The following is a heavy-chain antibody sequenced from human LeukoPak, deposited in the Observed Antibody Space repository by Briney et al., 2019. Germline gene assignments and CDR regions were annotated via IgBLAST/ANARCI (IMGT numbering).Heavy chain of an antibody. CDR2: IRSKAYGGTT. CDR3: TRGAKQWLWGNAFDI. J-gene: IGHJ3*02. D-gene: IGHD6-19*01. CDR1: GFTFGDYA. V-gene: IGHV3-49*03. Sequence: GGSLRLSCTASGFTFGDYAMSWFRQAPGKGLEWVGFIRSKAYGGTTEYAASVKGRFTISRDDSKSIAYLQMNSLKTEDTAVYYCTRGAKQWLWGNAFDIWGQGTMVTVSS.